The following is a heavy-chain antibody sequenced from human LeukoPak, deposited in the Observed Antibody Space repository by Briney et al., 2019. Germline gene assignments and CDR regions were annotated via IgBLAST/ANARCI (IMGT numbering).Heavy chain of an antibody. Sequence: GGSLRLSCAASGFTLSSYAMSWVRQGPGKGLEWVSAISVSGNTYHADSVKGRFTISRDSSKNTLYLQMNSLRAGDAAVYYRAKAPVTTCSGAYCYPFDYWSQGTLVTVSS. CDR3: AKAPVTTCSGAYCYPFDY. CDR1: GFTLSSYA. CDR2: ISVSGNT. V-gene: IGHV3-23*01. J-gene: IGHJ4*02. D-gene: IGHD2-15*01.